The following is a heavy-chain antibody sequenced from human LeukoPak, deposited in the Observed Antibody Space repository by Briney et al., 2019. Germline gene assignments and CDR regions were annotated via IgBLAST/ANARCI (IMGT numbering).Heavy chain of an antibody. V-gene: IGHV1-2*06. Sequence: GASVKVSCKASGYTFTCYYMHWVRQAPGQGLEWMGRINPNSGGTNYAQKFQGRVTMTRDTSISTAYMELSRLRSDDTAVYYCARVGRELYSSYIAVAGHRIDYWGQGTLVTVSS. J-gene: IGHJ4*02. CDR1: GYTFTCYY. D-gene: IGHD6-19*01. CDR2: INPNSGGT. CDR3: ARVGRELYSSYIAVAGHRIDY.